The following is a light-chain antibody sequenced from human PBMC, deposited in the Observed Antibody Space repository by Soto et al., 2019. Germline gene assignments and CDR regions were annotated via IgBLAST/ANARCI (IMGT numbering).Light chain of an antibody. Sequence: QSVLTQPPSVSGAPGQRVTISCTGSRSNIGAGYDVHWYQQLPGTAPKLLIYGNSNRPSGVPDRFSGSKSGTSASLAITGLQAEDEADYYCQSYDSSLSGLVVGTGTKLTVL. CDR1: RSNIGAGYD. CDR3: QSYDSSLSGLV. V-gene: IGLV1-40*01. CDR2: GNS. J-gene: IGLJ1*01.